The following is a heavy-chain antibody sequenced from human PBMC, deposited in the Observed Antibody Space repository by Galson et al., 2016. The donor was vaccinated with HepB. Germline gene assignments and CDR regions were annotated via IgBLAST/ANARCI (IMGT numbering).Heavy chain of an antibody. CDR1: GYSFSSFW. CDR3: ARLGGREGYKRIFGAFDI. V-gene: IGHV5-51*01. Sequence: QSGAEVKKPGESLRISCKASGYSFSSFWIGWVRQMPGKGLEWMGIIYPGDSDTRDSPSFQGQVTISADRSINTAYLQWSSLEASDTAMYYCARLGGREGYKRIFGAFDIWGRGTMVSVSS. CDR2: IYPGDSDT. D-gene: IGHD5-24*01. J-gene: IGHJ3*02.